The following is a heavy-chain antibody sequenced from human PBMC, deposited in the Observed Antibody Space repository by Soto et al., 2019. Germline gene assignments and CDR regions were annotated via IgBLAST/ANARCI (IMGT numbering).Heavy chain of an antibody. Sequence: QLQLQESGSGLVKPSQTLSLTCAVSGGSISSGDYSCSWIRQPPGKGLEWIGYIYRGGSTYFNPAIKSGVTISVDRSKHQFSLKLSSVTAADTAVYYCASGSRVPHFWGRGTLVTVSS. V-gene: IGHV4-30-2*01. CDR1: GGSISSGDYS. CDR2: IYRGGST. CDR3: ASGSRVPHF. D-gene: IGHD6-6*01. J-gene: IGHJ4*02.